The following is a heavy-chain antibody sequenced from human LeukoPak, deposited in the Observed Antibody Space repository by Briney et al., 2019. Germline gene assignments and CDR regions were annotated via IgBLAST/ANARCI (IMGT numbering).Heavy chain of an antibody. J-gene: IGHJ4*02. Sequence: PGRSVRLSCAASGFTFDDYAMHWVRQAPGKGLEWVSGISWNSGSIGYADSVKGRFTISRDNAKNSLYLQMNSLRAEDTALYYCAKEGTGDYTFDYWGQGTLVTVSS. V-gene: IGHV3-9*01. CDR3: AKEGTGDYTFDY. CDR1: GFTFDDYA. D-gene: IGHD4-17*01. CDR2: ISWNSGSI.